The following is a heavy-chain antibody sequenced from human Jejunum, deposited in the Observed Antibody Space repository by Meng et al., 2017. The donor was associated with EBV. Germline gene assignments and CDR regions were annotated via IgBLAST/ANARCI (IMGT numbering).Heavy chain of an antibody. Sequence: QVQLQQSGPGLVKPSQTLSLTCAISGDSVSSNSAAWNWIRQSPSRGLEWLGRTYYRSKWYDHYAVSVKSRIIINPDTSKNQFSLQLNSVTPEDSAVYYCARGIAAAGKGGLFDYWGQGTLVTVSS. V-gene: IGHV6-1*01. CDR1: GDSVSSNSAA. D-gene: IGHD6-13*01. CDR2: TYYRSKWYD. CDR3: ARGIAAAGKGGLFDY. J-gene: IGHJ4*02.